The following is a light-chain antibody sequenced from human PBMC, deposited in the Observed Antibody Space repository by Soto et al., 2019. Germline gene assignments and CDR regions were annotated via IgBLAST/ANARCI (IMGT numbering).Light chain of an antibody. CDR1: SSDVGGYNY. J-gene: IGLJ1*01. V-gene: IGLV2-11*01. Sequence: QSLLTQPRSVSGSPGQTVTISRTGNSSDVGGYNYVSWYQQHPGKAPKLMIYDVSKRPSGVPDRFSGSKSGNTASLTISGLQAEDEADYYCCSYAGSYTYVFGTGTKVTVL. CDR3: CSYAGSYTYV. CDR2: DVS.